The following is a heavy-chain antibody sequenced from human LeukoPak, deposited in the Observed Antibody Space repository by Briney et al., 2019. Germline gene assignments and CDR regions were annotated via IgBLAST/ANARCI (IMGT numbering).Heavy chain of an antibody. CDR1: GFTFSSYA. D-gene: IGHD3-10*01. CDR3: AKDRAGGSGPNDY. J-gene: IGHJ4*01. V-gene: IGHV3-30*04. Sequence: GGSLRLSCAASGFTFSSYAMHWVRQAPGKGLEWVAVISYDGSNKYYADSVKGRFTISRDNSKNTLYLQMNSLRAEDTAVYYCAKDRAGGSGPNDYWGQGTLVTVSS. CDR2: ISYDGSNK.